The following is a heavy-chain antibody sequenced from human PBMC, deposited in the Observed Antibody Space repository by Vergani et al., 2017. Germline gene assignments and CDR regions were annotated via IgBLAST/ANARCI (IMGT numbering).Heavy chain of an antibody. V-gene: IGHV3-48*03. CDR1: GFTFSSYE. D-gene: IGHD3-3*01. J-gene: IGHJ2*01. Sequence: EVQLVESGGGLVQPGGSLRLSCAASGFTFSSYEMNWVRQAPGKGLEWVSYISTSGSTIYYADSVKGRFTISRDNANNSLYLQMNSLRAEDTAVYYCARERGYDFWSGYYDPWYFDLWGRGTLVTVSS. CDR3: ARERGYDFWSGYYDPWYFDL. CDR2: ISTSGSTI.